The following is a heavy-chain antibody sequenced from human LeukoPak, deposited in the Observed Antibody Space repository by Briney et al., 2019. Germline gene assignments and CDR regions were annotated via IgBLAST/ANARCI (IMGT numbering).Heavy chain of an antibody. CDR2: ISSTGAST. D-gene: IGHD1-26*01. J-gene: IGHJ4*02. CDR3: ARVRGLLIDY. Sequence: GGSLRLSCAASGFAFSSYAMDWGRQAPGKGPEYVSGISSTGASTYYATSVKGRFTISRDNSKTTLYLQMGALRVEDMGVYYCARVRGLLIDYWGQGTLVTGSS. CDR1: GFAFSSYA. V-gene: IGHV3-64*01.